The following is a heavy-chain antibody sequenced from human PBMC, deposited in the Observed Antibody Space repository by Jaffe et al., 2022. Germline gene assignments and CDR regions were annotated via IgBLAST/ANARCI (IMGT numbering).Heavy chain of an antibody. D-gene: IGHD3-22*01. V-gene: IGHV3-23*01. J-gene: IGHJ4*02. Sequence: EVQVLESGGGLVQPGGSLRLSCAASGFTFSSHAMSWVRQAPGKGLEWVSGISSSGGDTAYADSVKGRFTISRDNSKSTLYLQMNTLRAEDTAVYYCARRSDTSSHYFDYWGQGTLVTVSS. CDR1: GFTFSSHA. CDR2: ISSSGGDT. CDR3: ARRSDTSSHYFDY.